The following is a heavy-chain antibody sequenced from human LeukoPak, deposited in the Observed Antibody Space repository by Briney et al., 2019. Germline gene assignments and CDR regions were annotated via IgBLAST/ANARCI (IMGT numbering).Heavy chain of an antibody. D-gene: IGHD6-19*01. CDR3: GRGGLIGLVPFDY. V-gene: IGHV4-59*01. CDR2: IYSSGST. Sequence: SETLSLACSVCGGSIIGYYWSWIRQPPGKGLEWIGYIYSSGSTKYNPSLTSRVTISVDTSKNQFSLKLTSVTAADTAVYYCGRGGLIGLVPFDYWGGGGLVTVSS. J-gene: IGHJ4*01. CDR1: GGSIIGYY.